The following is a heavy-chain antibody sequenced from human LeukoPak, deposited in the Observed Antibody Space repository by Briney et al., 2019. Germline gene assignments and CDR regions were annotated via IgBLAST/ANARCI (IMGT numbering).Heavy chain of an antibody. V-gene: IGHV1-69*13. Sequence: ASVTVSCKASGGTFSSYAISWVRQAPGQGLEWMGGIIPIFGTANYAQKFQGRVTITADESTSTAYMELSSLRSEDTAVYYCATTYYYGSGSYPYWGQGTLVTVSS. CDR2: IIPIFGTA. CDR3: ATTYYYGSGSYPY. CDR1: GGTFSSYA. J-gene: IGHJ4*02. D-gene: IGHD3-10*01.